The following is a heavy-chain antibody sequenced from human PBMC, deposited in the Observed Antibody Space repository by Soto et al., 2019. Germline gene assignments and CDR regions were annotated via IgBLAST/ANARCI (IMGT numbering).Heavy chain of an antibody. CDR3: APHVSCSGGSCQYDAFAI. D-gene: IGHD2-15*01. CDR1: EFTVSGHA. CDR2: ITADGGT. Sequence: EVQVLESGGGLVQPGGSLRLSCEGSEFTVSGHAMTWIRQAPGKGPEWVSTITADGGTYYADSVKGRFAMSRDTSENTLYFQMTSLGAEDTAAYYCAPHVSCSGGSCQYDAFAIRGQGTMVTVSS. V-gene: IGHV3-23*01. J-gene: IGHJ3*02.